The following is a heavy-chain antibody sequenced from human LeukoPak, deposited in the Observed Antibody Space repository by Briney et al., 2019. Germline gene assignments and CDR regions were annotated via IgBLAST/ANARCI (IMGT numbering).Heavy chain of an antibody. CDR1: GGSINSHY. Sequence: SETLSLTCSVSGGSINSHYWSWIRQPPGKRLEWIGYIFNTGNTNYNPSLGNQVTMSVDASRDQFFLRLSSVTAADTAIYYCATRPAGTSWYGVFDYWSQGTLVTVSS. CDR2: IFNTGNT. V-gene: IGHV4-59*11. D-gene: IGHD3-10*01. J-gene: IGHJ4*02. CDR3: ATRPAGTSWYGVFDY.